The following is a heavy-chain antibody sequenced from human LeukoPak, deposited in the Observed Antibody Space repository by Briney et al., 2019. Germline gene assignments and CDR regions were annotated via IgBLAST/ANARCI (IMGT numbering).Heavy chain of an antibody. V-gene: IGHV1-2*04. J-gene: IGHJ4*02. D-gene: IGHD3-22*01. CDR1: GYTFTGYY. Sequence: ASVKVSCKASGYTFTGYYLHWVRQAPGQGLEWMGWINPNSGGTNYAQKFQGWVTMTRDTSISTAYMELSRLRSDDTVVYYCARDLSSGYDRCFDYWGQGTLVTVSS. CDR2: INPNSGGT. CDR3: ARDLSSGYDRCFDY.